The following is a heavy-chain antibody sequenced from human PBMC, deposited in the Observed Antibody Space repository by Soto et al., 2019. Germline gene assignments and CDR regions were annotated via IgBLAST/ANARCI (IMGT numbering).Heavy chain of an antibody. J-gene: IGHJ6*02. CDR3: ASSGLYCSGGSCYSNYYYGMDV. CDR1: GFTFSSYS. Sequence: PWGSLRLSCAASGFTFSSYSMNWVRQAPGKGLEWVSYISSSSSTIYYADSVKGRFTISRDNAKNSLYLQMNSLRDEDTAVYYCASSGLYCSGGSCYSNYYYGMDVWGQGTTVTVSS. D-gene: IGHD2-15*01. CDR2: ISSSSSTI. V-gene: IGHV3-48*02.